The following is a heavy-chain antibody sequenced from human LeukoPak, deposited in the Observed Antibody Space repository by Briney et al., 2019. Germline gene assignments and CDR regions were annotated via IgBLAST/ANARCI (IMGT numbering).Heavy chain of an antibody. CDR2: IIPILGIA. Sequence: SVKVSCKASGGTFSSYAINWVRQAPGQGLEWMGRIIPILGIANYAQKFQGRVTITADKSTSTAYMELSSLRSEDTAVYYCARDPSMTWYFDLWGRGTLVTVSS. D-gene: IGHD2-8*01. CDR3: ARDPSMTWYFDL. CDR1: GGTFSSYA. V-gene: IGHV1-69*04. J-gene: IGHJ2*01.